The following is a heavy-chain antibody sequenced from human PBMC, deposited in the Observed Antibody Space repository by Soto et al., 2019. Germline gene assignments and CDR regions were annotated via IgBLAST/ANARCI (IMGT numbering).Heavy chain of an antibody. D-gene: IGHD1-20*01. CDR1: GGSISSSGYS. CDR3: ASSHAGAHITAAVH. CDR2: VYHSGST. Sequence: QLQLQESGSGLVKPSQTLSLTCAVSGGSISSSGYSWSWIRQPPGKGLEWVGYVYHSGSTYYNPTLNSRRTIXVXRXXNPFSLKLSSVAAADTAVYYCASSHAGAHITAAVHWGQGTLVTVSS. J-gene: IGHJ4*02. V-gene: IGHV4-30-2*01.